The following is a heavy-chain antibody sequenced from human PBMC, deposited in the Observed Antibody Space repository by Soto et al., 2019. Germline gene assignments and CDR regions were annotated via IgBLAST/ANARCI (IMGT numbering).Heavy chain of an antibody. J-gene: IGHJ4*02. Sequence: XSRNVSCXSPGPTFTSYDIASVRQATGHGLEWMGWINPNSGNIGYAQNFQGRVTMTRDTAIRTDYMEVTRLRSDDTAVYYCARGRASGSYYLLADWGQGTLVTFSS. CDR3: ARGRASGSYYLLAD. D-gene: IGHD3-10*01. V-gene: IGHV1-8*01. CDR2: INPNSGNI. CDR1: GPTFTSYD.